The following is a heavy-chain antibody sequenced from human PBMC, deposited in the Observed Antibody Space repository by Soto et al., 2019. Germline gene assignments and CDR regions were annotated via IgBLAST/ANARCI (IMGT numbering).Heavy chain of an antibody. J-gene: IGHJ4*02. V-gene: IGHV4-59*08. Sequence: SETLSLTCTFSGGSISSYYWSWIRQPPGKGLEWIGYIYYSGSTNYNPSLKSRVTISVDTSKNQFSLKLSSVTAADTAVYYCARGYSSSWYFFFDYWGQGTLVTVSS. D-gene: IGHD6-13*01. CDR2: IYYSGST. CDR3: ARGYSSSWYFFFDY. CDR1: GGSISSYY.